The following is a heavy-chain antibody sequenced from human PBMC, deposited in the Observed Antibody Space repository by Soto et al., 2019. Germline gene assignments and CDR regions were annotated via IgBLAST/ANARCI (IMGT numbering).Heavy chain of an antibody. CDR3: EMSTGAGSPFDL. V-gene: IGHV4-59*03. CDR2: IYYSGST. CDR1: GGSISSYY. Sequence: QVQLQESGPGLVKPSETLSLTCSISGGSISSYYWNWIRQPPGKGLESIGYIYYSGSTKYNPSLKSQVSMSVDTSKNQFSLNLTSVTAADTAVYYCEMSTGAGSPFDLWGQGALVTVSS. J-gene: IGHJ4*02. D-gene: IGHD2-2*01.